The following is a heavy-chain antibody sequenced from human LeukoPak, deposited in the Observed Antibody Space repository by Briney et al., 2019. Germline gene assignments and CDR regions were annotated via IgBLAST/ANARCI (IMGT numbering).Heavy chain of an antibody. CDR2: ISSSSYT. Sequence: GGSLRLSCAASGFTFSDYYMSWIRQAPGKGLVWVSYISSSSYTNYADSVKGRFTISRDNAKDSLYLQMNSLRAEDTAVYYCARVTFGGVLYYFDCWGQGALVTVSS. J-gene: IGHJ4*02. V-gene: IGHV3-11*05. CDR1: GFTFSDYY. CDR3: ARVTFGGVLYYFDC. D-gene: IGHD3-16*01.